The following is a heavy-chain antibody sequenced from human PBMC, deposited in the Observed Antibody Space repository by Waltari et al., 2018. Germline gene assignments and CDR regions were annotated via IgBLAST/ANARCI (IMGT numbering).Heavy chain of an antibody. CDR2: ISGDGTTD. D-gene: IGHD6-19*01. J-gene: IGHJ3*02. CDR1: GFTFRWYC. CDR3: ARRSSMGVFRALDI. Sequence: QVYLVESGGGVVQPGRSLTLSCAAAGFTFRWYCLTWVRQAPGKGLEWVAFISGDGTTDHYADSVKGRFTISRDNSKNTLFLQMNSLKAEDTAIYYCARRSSMGVFRALDIWGQGTMVSVSS. V-gene: IGHV3-30*19.